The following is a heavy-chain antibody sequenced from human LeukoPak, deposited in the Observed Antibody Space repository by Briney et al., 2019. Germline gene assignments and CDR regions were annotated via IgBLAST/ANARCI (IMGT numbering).Heavy chain of an antibody. CDR2: IIPILGIA. V-gene: IGHV1-69*04. J-gene: IGHJ5*02. CDR3: ARDLEAYGWFDP. D-gene: IGHD2-21*01. Sequence: ASVKVSCKASGGTFSSYAISWVRQAPGQGLEWMGRIIPILGIANYAQKFQGRVTITADKSTSTAYMELSSLRSEDTAVYYCARDLEAYGWFDPWGQGTLVTVSS. CDR1: GGTFSSYA.